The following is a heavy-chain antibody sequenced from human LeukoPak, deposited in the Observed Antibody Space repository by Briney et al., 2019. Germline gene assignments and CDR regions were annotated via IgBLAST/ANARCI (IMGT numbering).Heavy chain of an antibody. D-gene: IGHD5-12*01. V-gene: IGHV3-53*01. CDR3: ARDSDSGYGPFAS. Sequence: GGSLRLSCAASGFTVSNNYMSWVRQAPGKGLEWVSVIHSGGTTNYADSVQGRFTISRDNSKTAVYPHMNSLRAEDTAVYYCARDSDSGYGPFASWGQGTLVTVSS. J-gene: IGHJ4*02. CDR2: IHSGGTT. CDR1: GFTVSNNY.